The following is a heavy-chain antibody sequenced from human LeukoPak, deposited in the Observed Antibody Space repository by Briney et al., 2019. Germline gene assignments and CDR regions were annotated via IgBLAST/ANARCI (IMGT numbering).Heavy chain of an antibody. V-gene: IGHV1-69*17. CDR3: AREAAAGTKNFDY. J-gene: IGHJ4*02. D-gene: IGHD6-13*01. CDR1: GGTFSKCA. Sequence: GASVKVSCKASGGTFSKCAISWVRQAPGQGLEWMGGIVPIFGLANYAQKFQGRVTMTRDTSTSTVYMELSSLRSEDTAVYYCAREAAAGTKNFDYWGQGTLVTVSS. CDR2: IVPIFGLA.